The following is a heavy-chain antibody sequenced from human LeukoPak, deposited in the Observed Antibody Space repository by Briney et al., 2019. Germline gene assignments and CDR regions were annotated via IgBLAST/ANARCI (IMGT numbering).Heavy chain of an antibody. Sequence: GGSLRLSCAASGFTFSSYGMHWVRQAPGKGLEWVAFIRYDGSDKYYADSVKGRFTISRDKSKSTLYLYMNSLRAEDTAVYYCAKDVLSTSCGFDYWGQGTLVTVSS. J-gene: IGHJ4*02. V-gene: IGHV3-30*02. D-gene: IGHD2-2*01. CDR3: AKDVLSTSCGFDY. CDR2: IRYDGSDK. CDR1: GFTFSSYG.